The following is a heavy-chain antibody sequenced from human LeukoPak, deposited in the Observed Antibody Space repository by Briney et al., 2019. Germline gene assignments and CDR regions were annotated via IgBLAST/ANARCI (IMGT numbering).Heavy chain of an antibody. D-gene: IGHD5-24*01. CDR3: ATGGRDGYKYYFDY. CDR2: FDPEDGET. CDR1: GYTLTELS. V-gene: IGHV1-24*01. J-gene: IGHJ4*02. Sequence: ASVKVSCKVSGYTLTELSMHWVRQAPRKRLEWRGGFDPEDGETIYAQKFQGRVTMTEDTSTDTAYMELSSLRSEDTAVYYCATGGRDGYKYYFDYWGERTLVTVSS.